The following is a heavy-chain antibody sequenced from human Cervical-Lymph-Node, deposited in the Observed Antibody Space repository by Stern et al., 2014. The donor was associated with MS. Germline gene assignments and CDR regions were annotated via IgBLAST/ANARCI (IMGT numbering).Heavy chain of an antibody. V-gene: IGHV3-33*01. CDR1: GFTFSSYG. Sequence: VQLVESGGGVVQPGRSLRLSCAASGFTFSSYGMHCVRQAPGKGLEWVAVLWYDGSNKYYADSVKGRFTISRDNSKNTLYLQMNSLRAEDTAVYYCARDRHDLGYCSGGSCYLPDYWGQGTLVTVSS. CDR2: LWYDGSNK. CDR3: ARDRHDLGYCSGGSCYLPDY. J-gene: IGHJ4*02. D-gene: IGHD2-15*01.